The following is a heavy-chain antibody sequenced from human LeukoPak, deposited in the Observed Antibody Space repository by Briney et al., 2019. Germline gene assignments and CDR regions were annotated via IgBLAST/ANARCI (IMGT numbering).Heavy chain of an antibody. CDR2: IVVGSSNT. Sequence: GASVTVSCKTSGFSFTSSAVQWVRQARGQRLEWIGWIVVGSSNTNYAQKFQERVTITRDMSTSTAYMELSSLRSEDTAVYYCAAGVSGSYYTALDYWGQGTLVTVSS. CDR3: AAGVSGSYYTALDY. J-gene: IGHJ4*02. V-gene: IGHV1-58*01. CDR1: GFSFTSSA. D-gene: IGHD1-26*01.